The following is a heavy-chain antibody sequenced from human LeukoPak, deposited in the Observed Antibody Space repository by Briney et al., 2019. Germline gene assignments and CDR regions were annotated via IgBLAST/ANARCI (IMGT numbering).Heavy chain of an antibody. CDR1: GLSFNNYA. D-gene: IGHD5-12*01. J-gene: IGHJ4*02. CDR3: AKGAYDYIEIAYFDY. Sequence: GGSLRLSCVASGLSFNNYAMNWVRQAPGKGLEWVSLIIGSSGSTFYADSVKGRFTISRDKSKNTLYLQMNSLRAEDTAVYYCAKGAYDYIEIAYFDYWGLGSLVTVSS. V-gene: IGHV3-23*01. CDR2: IIGSSGST.